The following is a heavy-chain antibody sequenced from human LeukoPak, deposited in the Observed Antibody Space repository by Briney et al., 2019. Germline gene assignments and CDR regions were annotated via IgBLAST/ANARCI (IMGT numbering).Heavy chain of an antibody. Sequence: GASVKVSCMASGYSFTTFSIHWVRQAPGQSLEWMGRINSDNGDTEYSQKFQGRLTFTRDTSATTAYMELSSLTSEDTAVYYCATMPGVLRPDYWGQGTLVTVSS. J-gene: IGHJ4*02. CDR2: INSDNGDT. V-gene: IGHV1-3*01. D-gene: IGHD3-3*01. CDR1: GYSFTTFS. CDR3: ATMPGVLRPDY.